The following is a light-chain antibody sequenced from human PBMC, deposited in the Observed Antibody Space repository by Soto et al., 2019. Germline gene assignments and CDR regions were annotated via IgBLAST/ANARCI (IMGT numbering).Light chain of an antibody. CDR3: QQRSNWPPFT. Sequence: EIVLTQSPATLSLSPGERATLSCRASQSVSSHLAWYQHRPGQAPRLLIYDASNRATGIPARFSGSGSGTDFTLPISSLEPEDFAVYYCQQRSNWPPFTFGPGTKVDI. CDR1: QSVSSH. CDR2: DAS. J-gene: IGKJ3*01. V-gene: IGKV3-11*01.